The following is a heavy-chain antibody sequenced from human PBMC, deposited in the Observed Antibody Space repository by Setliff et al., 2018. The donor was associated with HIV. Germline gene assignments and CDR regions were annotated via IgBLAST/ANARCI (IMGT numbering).Heavy chain of an antibody. D-gene: IGHD1-26*01. CDR2: ISADNGNT. V-gene: IGHV1-18*01. CDR1: GYTFSSYG. CDR3: ARDRWELLRRPEYFQH. Sequence: SVKVSCKASGYTFSSYGVNWVRQAPGQGLEWMGWISADNGNTKYAQKFQGRVTITTDTSTRTVYMELRSLRSDDTAVYYCARDRWELLRRPEYFQHWGQGALVTVSS. J-gene: IGHJ1*01.